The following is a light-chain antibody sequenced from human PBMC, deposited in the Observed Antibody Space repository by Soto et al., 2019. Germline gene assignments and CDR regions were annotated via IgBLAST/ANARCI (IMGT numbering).Light chain of an antibody. V-gene: IGLV2-23*01. J-gene: IGLJ1*01. CDR1: STDVGSHKL. Sequence: QSVLTQPASVSGSPGQSITISCTGTSTDVGSHKLVSWYQQYPGDAPKLIIFEAYKRPSGVSNRFSGSKSGSTASLTISGLQAEDEADYYCCSNAVGSTYVFGTGTKVTVL. CDR2: EAY. CDR3: CSNAVGSTYV.